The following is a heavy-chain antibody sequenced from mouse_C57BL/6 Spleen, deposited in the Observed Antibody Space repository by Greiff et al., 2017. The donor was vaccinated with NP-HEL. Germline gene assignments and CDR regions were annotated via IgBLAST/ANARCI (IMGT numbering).Heavy chain of an antibody. V-gene: IGHV5-16*01. CDR1: GFTFSDYY. CDR3: AREGDYGNYAYAMDD. Sequence: DVHLVESEGGLVQPGSSLKLSCTASGFTFSDYYMAWVRQVPEKGLEWVANINYDGSSTYYLDSLKSRFIISRDNAKNILYLQMSRLKSEDTATYYCAREGDYGNYAYAMDDWGQGTSVTVSS. J-gene: IGHJ4*01. CDR2: INYDGSST. D-gene: IGHD2-1*01.